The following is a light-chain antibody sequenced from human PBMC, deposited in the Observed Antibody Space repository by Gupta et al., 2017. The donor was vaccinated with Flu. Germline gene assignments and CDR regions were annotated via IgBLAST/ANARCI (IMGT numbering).Light chain of an antibody. J-gene: IGKJ1*01. CDR2: CAS. CDR3: QQYYSTPPT. V-gene: IGKV4-1*01. CDR1: QSIVYSSNNKNY. Sequence: IVVTPSSAALAVSLGEKATINCKSSQSIVYSSNNKNYLAWYQQKPGQPPKLLIYCASTRESGVPDRFSGSGSGTEFTLTISSLQAEDVAVYYCQQYYSTPPTFGQGTKVEI.